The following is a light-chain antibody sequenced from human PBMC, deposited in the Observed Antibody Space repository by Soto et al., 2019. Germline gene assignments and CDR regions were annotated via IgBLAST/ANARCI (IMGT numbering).Light chain of an antibody. Sequence: DIQMTQSPSSLSASVGDRVTITCRASQSISSWLAWYQQKPGKAPNLLIYEASKLQTGDPSRFSGGGSGTHFTFTISNLQPEDIATYYCQHYDNLPRYTFGLGTKVDI. CDR1: QSISSW. CDR3: QHYDNLPRYT. J-gene: IGKJ2*01. CDR2: EAS. V-gene: IGKV1-33*01.